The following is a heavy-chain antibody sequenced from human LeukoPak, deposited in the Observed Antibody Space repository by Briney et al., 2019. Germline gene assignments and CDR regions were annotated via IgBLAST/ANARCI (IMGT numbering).Heavy chain of an antibody. J-gene: IGHJ4*02. CDR2: ISWNSGSI. CDR3: AKGRWTERVVRAPFDY. CDR1: GFTFSSYA. V-gene: IGHV3-9*01. Sequence: PGGSLRLSCAASGFTFSSYAMSWVRQAPGKGLEWVSGISWNSGSIGYAEYVKGRFTISRDNAKNSLYLQMNSLRAEDTALYYCAKGRWTERVVRAPFDYWGQVTLVTVSS. D-gene: IGHD4-23*01.